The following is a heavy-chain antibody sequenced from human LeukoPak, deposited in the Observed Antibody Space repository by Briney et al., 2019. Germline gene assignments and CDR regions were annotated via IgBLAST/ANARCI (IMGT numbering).Heavy chain of an antibody. D-gene: IGHD3-22*01. V-gene: IGHV3-48*03. CDR3: ARDAHYYDTRGYFRAPFDY. Sequence: PGGSLRLSCAASGFTFSSYEMNWVRQAPGKGLEWVSYINGGGSTIYYADSVKGRFTISRDNAKNSLYLQMNSLRAEDTAVYYCARDAHYYDTRGYFRAPFDYWGQGTLVTVSS. CDR2: INGGGSTI. J-gene: IGHJ4*02. CDR1: GFTFSSYE.